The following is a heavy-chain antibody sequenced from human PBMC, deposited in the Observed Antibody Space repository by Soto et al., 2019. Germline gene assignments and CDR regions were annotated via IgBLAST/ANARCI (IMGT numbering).Heavy chain of an antibody. V-gene: IGHV1-18*01. CDR3: ARVYGDYSSYYGMDV. CDR1: GYTFTSYG. CDR2: ISAYNGNT. J-gene: IGHJ6*02. D-gene: IGHD4-17*01. Sequence: GASVKVSCKASGYTFTSYGISWVRQAPGQGLEWMGWISAYNGNTNYAQKLQGRVTMTTDTSTSTAYMELRSLRSDDTAVYYCARVYGDYSSYYGMDVWGQGTTVTVSS.